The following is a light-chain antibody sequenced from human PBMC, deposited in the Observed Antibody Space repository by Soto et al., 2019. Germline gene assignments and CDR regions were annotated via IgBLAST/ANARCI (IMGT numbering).Light chain of an antibody. CDR1: QGIGNY. V-gene: IGKV1-27*01. CDR2: AAS. Sequence: DIPMTQSPSSLSASVGDRVTITCRASQGIGNYLAWYQQKPGKVPKLLIYAASTLQSGVPSRFSGSGSGTDFTLTISSLQPEDIAAYYCQNYNSAPRTFGQGTKVEIK. CDR3: QNYNSAPRT. J-gene: IGKJ1*01.